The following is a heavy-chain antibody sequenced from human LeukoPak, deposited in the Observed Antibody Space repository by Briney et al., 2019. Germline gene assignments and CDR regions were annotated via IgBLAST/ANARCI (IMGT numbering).Heavy chain of an antibody. D-gene: IGHD4-23*01. CDR2: TSHDGNA. CDR1: GGSIRSSYYY. CDR3: AKHGGHYFDS. V-gene: IGHV4-39*07. Sequence: SETLSLTCTVSGGSIRSSYYYWGWIRQPPGKGLEWIGQTSHDGNADYTPSLKSRVTISVDRSRNQLSLKLNSVTAADSAVYYCAKHGGHYFDSWGQGTLVTVSS. J-gene: IGHJ4*02.